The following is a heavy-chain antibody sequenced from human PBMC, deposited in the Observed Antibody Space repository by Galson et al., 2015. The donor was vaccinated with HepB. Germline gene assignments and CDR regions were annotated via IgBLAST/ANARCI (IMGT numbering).Heavy chain of an antibody. D-gene: IGHD3-3*01. Sequence: SVKVSCKASGGTFSSYTISWVRQAPGQGLEWMGRIIPILGIANYAQKFQGRVTITADKSTSTAYMELSSLRSEDTAVYYCARDRTPITRGFNWYFDLWGRGTLVTVSS. CDR3: ARDRTPITRGFNWYFDL. CDR1: GGTFSSYT. V-gene: IGHV1-69*04. CDR2: IIPILGIA. J-gene: IGHJ2*01.